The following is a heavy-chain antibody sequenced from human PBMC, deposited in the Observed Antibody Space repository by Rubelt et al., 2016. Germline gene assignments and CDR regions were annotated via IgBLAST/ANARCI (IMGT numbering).Heavy chain of an antibody. J-gene: IGHJ5*02. CDR2: INHGGST. D-gene: IGHD2-2*01. CDR1: GGSFSGYY. V-gene: IGHV4-34*01. Sequence: QVQLQQWGAGLLKPSETLSLTCAVYGGSFSGYYWSWIRQPPGKGLEWIGEINHGGSTNYTPSLKSWVTISGDTSKNQFSRKVSSVTAADTAVYYCARNIVVVPAAIRYWFDPWGQGTLVTVSS. CDR3: ARNIVVVPAAIRYWFDP.